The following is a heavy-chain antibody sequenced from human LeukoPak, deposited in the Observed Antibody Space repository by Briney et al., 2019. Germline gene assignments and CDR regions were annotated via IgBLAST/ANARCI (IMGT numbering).Heavy chain of an antibody. CDR2: IYYDGST. CDR1: GGSIGSSSNY. J-gene: IGHJ4*02. Sequence: SETLSLTCAVSGGSIGSSSNYWGWIRQPPGKGLEWIASIYYDGSTYYNPSLKSRVAISVDTSKNQFSLKVTSVTAADTAVYYCARAKSGFGEFTDPFDYWGQGTLVTVSS. CDR3: ARAKSGFGEFTDPFDY. D-gene: IGHD3-10*01. V-gene: IGHV4-39*07.